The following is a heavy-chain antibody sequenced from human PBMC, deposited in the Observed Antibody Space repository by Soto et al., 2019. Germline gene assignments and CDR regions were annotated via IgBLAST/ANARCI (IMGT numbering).Heavy chain of an antibody. CDR2: TYYRSKWYN. V-gene: IGHV6-1*01. CDR1: GDSVSSNSAA. D-gene: IGHD6-19*01. Sequence: QTLSLTCAISGDSVSSNSAAWNWIRQSPSRGLEWLGRTYYRSKWYNDYAVSVKSRITINPDTSKNQFSLQLNSVTPEDTAVYYCARAPPGSGWSYYYYMDVWGKGTTVTVSS. CDR3: ARAPPGSGWSYYYYMDV. J-gene: IGHJ6*03.